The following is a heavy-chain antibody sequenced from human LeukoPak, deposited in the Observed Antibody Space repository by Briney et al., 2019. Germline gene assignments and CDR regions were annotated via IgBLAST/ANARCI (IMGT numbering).Heavy chain of an antibody. Sequence: SETLSLTCTVSGGSISSYYWSWIRQPPGKGLEWIGYIYYSGSTNYNPSLKSRVTISVDTSKNQFSLKLSSVTAADTAVYYCARDAVGSLGYSYWFDPWGQGTLVTVSS. CDR2: IYYSGST. CDR3: ARDAVGSLGYSYWFDP. V-gene: IGHV4-59*01. D-gene: IGHD2-15*01. CDR1: GGSISSYY. J-gene: IGHJ5*02.